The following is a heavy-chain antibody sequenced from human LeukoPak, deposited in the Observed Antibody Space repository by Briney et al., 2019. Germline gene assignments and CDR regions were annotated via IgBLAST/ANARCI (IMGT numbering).Heavy chain of an antibody. CDR3: ARDHYVWGSYRHFDY. J-gene: IGHJ4*02. CDR2: INHSGST. V-gene: IGHV4-34*01. CDR1: GGSFSGYY. Sequence: SETLSLTCAVYGGSFSGYYWSWIRQPPGKGLEWIGEINHSGSTNYNPSLKSRVTISVDTSKNQFSLKLSSVTAADTAVYYYARDHYVWGSYRHFDYWGQGTLVTVSS. D-gene: IGHD3-16*02.